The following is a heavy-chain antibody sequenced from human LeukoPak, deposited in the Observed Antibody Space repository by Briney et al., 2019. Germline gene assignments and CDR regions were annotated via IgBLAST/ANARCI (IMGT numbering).Heavy chain of an antibody. CDR3: AVVNSGYVDY. V-gene: IGHV3-30*04. J-gene: IGHJ4*02. CDR1: GFTFSSYA. D-gene: IGHD1-26*01. CDR2: ISYDGSNK. Sequence: GGSLRLSCAASGFTFSSYAMRWVRQAPGKGLEWVAVISYDGSNKYYADSVKGRFTISRDNSKNTLYLRMNSLRAEDTAVYYCAVVNSGYVDYWGQGTLVTVSS.